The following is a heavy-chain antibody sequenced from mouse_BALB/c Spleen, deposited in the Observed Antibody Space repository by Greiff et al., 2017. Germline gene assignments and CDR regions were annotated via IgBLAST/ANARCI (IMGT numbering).Heavy chain of an antibody. D-gene: IGHD1-1*01. CDR1: GYSITSDYA. J-gene: IGHJ2*01. CDR2: ISYSGST. Sequence: DVQLQESGPGLVKPSPSLSLTCTVTGYSITSDYAWYWIRQSPGNQLEWMGYISYSGSTSYNPSLKSRISITRDTSKNQFFLQLNSVTTEDTATYYCARDYYGSSPFDYWGQGTTLTVAS. CDR3: ARDYYGSSPFDY. V-gene: IGHV3-2*02.